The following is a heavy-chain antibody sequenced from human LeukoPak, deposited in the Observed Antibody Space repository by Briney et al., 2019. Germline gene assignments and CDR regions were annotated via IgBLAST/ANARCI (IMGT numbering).Heavy chain of an antibody. V-gene: IGHV4-34*01. J-gene: IGHJ4*02. CDR3: ARHSYSEQLAYFDS. CDR1: GGSFSGYY. Sequence: PSETLSLTCAVYGGSFSGYYWSWIRQPPGKGLEWIGEINHSGSTNYNPSLKSRVTISVDTSKNQFSLKLSSVTAADTAVYYCARHSYSEQLAYFDSWGQGTLVAVSS. D-gene: IGHD6-13*01. CDR2: INHSGST.